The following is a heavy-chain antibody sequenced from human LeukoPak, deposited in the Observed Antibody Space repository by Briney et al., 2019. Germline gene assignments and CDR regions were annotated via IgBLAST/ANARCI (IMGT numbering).Heavy chain of an antibody. V-gene: IGHV2-5*02. CDR2: IYWDDDK. J-gene: IGHJ3*02. D-gene: IGHD3-16*01. Sequence: SGPTLVEPTQSLTQTCTFSGFSLSTSGVGVGWIRQPPGKALEWLALIYWDDDKRYSPSLKSRLTITKDTSKNQVVLTMTNMDPVDTATYYSAHLIGHDAFDIWGQGTMVTVSS. CDR3: AHLIGHDAFDI. CDR1: GFSLSTSGVG.